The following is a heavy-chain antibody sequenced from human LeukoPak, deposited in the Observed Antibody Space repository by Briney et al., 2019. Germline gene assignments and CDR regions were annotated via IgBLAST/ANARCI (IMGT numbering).Heavy chain of an antibody. D-gene: IGHD6-13*01. J-gene: IGHJ4*02. V-gene: IGHV1-46*01. CDR1: GYTFTTYY. CDR2: INPSGGST. CDR3: ARVSGSSWFPTPDY. Sequence: GASVKVSCKASGYTFTTYYIHWVRQAPGQGLEWMGIINPSGGSTRYAQKLQGRVTMTTDTSTSTAYMELRSLRSDDTAVYYCARVSGSSWFPTPDYWGQGTLVTVSS.